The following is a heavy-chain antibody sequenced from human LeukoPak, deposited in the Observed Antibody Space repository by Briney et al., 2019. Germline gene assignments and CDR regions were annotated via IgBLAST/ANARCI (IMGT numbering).Heavy chain of an antibody. J-gene: IGHJ5*02. V-gene: IGHV3-23*01. CDR2: ISGSGDST. CDR1: GFTFSNYG. D-gene: IGHD1-26*01. Sequence: PGGSLRLSCAASGFTFSNYGMSWVRQAPEKGLEWVSSISGSGDSTYYADSVKGRVTISRDNSKNTLYLQMNSLRADDTAVYYCAKDRSISVSSENNWFDPWGRGTLVTVSS. CDR3: AKDRSISVSSENNWFDP.